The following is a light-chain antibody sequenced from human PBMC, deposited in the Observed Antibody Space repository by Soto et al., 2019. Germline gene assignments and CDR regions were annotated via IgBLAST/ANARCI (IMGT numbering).Light chain of an antibody. V-gene: IGLV2-14*03. CDR3: SSYTSSRTLV. Sequence: QSALTQPASVSGSPGQSITISCTGTTSDVGGYKFVSWYQHHPGKAPKLMIYDVSNRPSGVSDRFSGSKSGNTASLTISGVQAEDEADYYCSSYTSSRTLVFGTGTKLTV. CDR2: DVS. J-gene: IGLJ1*01. CDR1: TSDVGGYKF.